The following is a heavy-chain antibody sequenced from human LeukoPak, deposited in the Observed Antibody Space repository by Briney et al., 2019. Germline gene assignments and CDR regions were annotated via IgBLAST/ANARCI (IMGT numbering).Heavy chain of an antibody. D-gene: IGHD2-15*01. J-gene: IGHJ4*02. CDR2: INQDGSQK. V-gene: IGHV3-7*01. CDR3: AREGVVVGRDFDY. Sequence: GGSLRLSCAASGFTFSSYWMSWVRQAPGKGLEWVANINQDGSQKYYVDSVKGRFTISGDNAKNSLYLQMDSLRAEDTAFYYCAREGVVVGRDFDYWGQGTLVTVSS. CDR1: GFTFSSYW.